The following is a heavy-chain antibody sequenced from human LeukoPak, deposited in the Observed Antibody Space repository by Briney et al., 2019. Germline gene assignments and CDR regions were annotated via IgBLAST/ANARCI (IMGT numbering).Heavy chain of an antibody. V-gene: IGHV3-20*04. D-gene: IGHD1-26*01. CDR3: ARDRGGSYMYLQH. CDR2: INWNGGSA. CDR1: GYSISSGYF. Sequence: ETLSLTCTVSGYSISSGYFWGWIRQPPGKGLEWVSGINWNGGSAGYADSVKGRFTISRDNVKNSLFLQMNSLRAEDTALYYCARDRGGSYMYLQHWGQGTLVTVSS. J-gene: IGHJ1*01.